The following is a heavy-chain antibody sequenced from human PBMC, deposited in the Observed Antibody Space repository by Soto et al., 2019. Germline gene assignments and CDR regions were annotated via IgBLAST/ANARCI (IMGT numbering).Heavy chain of an antibody. V-gene: IGHV4-59*01. Sequence: SETLSLTCTVAGGSSGGYDWSWIRQPPGKGLEWIGYIYYSGSTNYNPSLKSRVTISVDTSKNQFSLKLSSVTAADTAVYYCARAPRGNYGYPSYFDYWGQGTLVTV. CDR2: IYYSGST. J-gene: IGHJ4*02. CDR1: GGSSGGYD. CDR3: ARAPRGNYGYPSYFDY. D-gene: IGHD3-10*01.